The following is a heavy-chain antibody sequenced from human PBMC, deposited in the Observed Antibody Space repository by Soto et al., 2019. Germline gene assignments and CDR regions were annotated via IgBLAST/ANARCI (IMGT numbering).Heavy chain of an antibody. Sequence: SETLSLTCTVSGASISTSSYYWGWVRQPPGKGLEWIGSIYYSGSTYYNPSLKSRVTISVDTSKNQFSLKLSSVTAADTAVYYCARTLFGVVIILGYWGQGTLVTVSS. CDR3: ARTLFGVVIILGY. V-gene: IGHV4-39*01. CDR1: GASISTSSYY. D-gene: IGHD3-3*01. J-gene: IGHJ4*02. CDR2: IYYSGST.